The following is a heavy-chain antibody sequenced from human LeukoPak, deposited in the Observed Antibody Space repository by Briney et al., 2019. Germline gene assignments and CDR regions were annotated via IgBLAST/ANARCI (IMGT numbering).Heavy chain of an antibody. Sequence: SETLSLTCTVSGGSISSSSYYWGWIRQPPGTGLEWIGSIYYSGSTYYNPSLKSRVTISVDTSKNQFSLKLSSVTAADTAVYYCARGYSGYDNFDYWGQGTLVTVSS. CDR2: IYYSGST. CDR3: ARGYSGYDNFDY. CDR1: GGSISSSSYY. J-gene: IGHJ4*02. D-gene: IGHD5-12*01. V-gene: IGHV4-39*07.